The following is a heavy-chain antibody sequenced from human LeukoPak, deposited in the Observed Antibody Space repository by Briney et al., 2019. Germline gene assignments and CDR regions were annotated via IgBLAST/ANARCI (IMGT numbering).Heavy chain of an antibody. Sequence: SVTVSCKASGGSFSSHAVSWVRQAPGQGLEWMGRIFLMVGVAKFAQKFQDRVTITADKSTSTVYIELSNLRCEDTTWYYCAREYCTSNSCANFYHYGMDVWGQGTTVTVSS. J-gene: IGHJ6*02. CDR3: AREYCTSNSCANFYHYGMDV. V-gene: IGHV1-69*04. CDR1: GGSFSSHA. CDR2: IFLMVGVA. D-gene: IGHD2-2*01.